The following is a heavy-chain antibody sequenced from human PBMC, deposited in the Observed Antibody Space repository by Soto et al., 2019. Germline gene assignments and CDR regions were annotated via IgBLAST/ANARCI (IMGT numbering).Heavy chain of an antibody. CDR3: VRDEETMTLVRRARTQFDY. CDR2: IRHAGSGQ. V-gene: IGHV3-7*01. D-gene: IGHD3-10*01. CDR1: GFTFSSYY. Sequence: EVQLVESGGGLVQPGGSLRLSCAASGFTFSSYYMSWVRQAPGKGLEWVANIRHAGSGQFYVDSVKGRFTISRDNAQNPLYLQMNSLRAEDTAVYYCVRDEETMTLVRRARTQFDYWGQGTLVTVSS. J-gene: IGHJ4*02.